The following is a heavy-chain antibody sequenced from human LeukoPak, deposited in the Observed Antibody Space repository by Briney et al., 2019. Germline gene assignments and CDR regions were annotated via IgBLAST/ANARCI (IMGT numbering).Heavy chain of an antibody. Sequence: GGSLRLSCAASGFAFSSYWMSWVRQAPGKGLEWVANIKQDGSEKYYVDSMKGRFTISRDNAKNSLYLQMNSLGAEDTAVYYCAREDPSRVAGTTFDYWGQGTLVTVSS. CDR2: IKQDGSEK. CDR1: GFAFSSYW. CDR3: AREDPSRVAGTTFDY. V-gene: IGHV3-7*01. D-gene: IGHD6-19*01. J-gene: IGHJ4*02.